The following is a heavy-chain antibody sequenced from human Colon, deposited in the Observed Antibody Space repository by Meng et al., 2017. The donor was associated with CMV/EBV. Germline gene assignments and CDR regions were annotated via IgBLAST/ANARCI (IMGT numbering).Heavy chain of an antibody. CDR3: AREFTIFGGSPSYWFDP. V-gene: IGHV4-59*12. CDR1: GGSISSYY. Sequence: GSLRLSCTVSGGSISSYYWSWIRQSPVRGLEWFGYLSNSGSTNYNPSLKSRVTISVDTSKNQFSLKLSSVTAADTAVYYCAREFTIFGGSPSYWFDPWGQGTLVTVSS. J-gene: IGHJ5*02. CDR2: LSNSGST. D-gene: IGHD3-3*01.